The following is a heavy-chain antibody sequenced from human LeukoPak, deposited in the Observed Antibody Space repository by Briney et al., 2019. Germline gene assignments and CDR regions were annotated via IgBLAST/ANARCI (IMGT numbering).Heavy chain of an antibody. Sequence: ASVKVSCKASGYTFTGYYMHWVRQAPGQGLEWMGWINPNSGGTNYAQKFQGRVTMTRDTSITTAYMELSSLRSDDTAMYYCARVVGQGTAMPSRDFFDYWGQGTLVIVSS. CDR1: GYTFTGYY. V-gene: IGHV1-2*02. CDR3: ARVVGQGTAMPSRDFFDY. CDR2: INPNSGGT. D-gene: IGHD2-2*01. J-gene: IGHJ4*02.